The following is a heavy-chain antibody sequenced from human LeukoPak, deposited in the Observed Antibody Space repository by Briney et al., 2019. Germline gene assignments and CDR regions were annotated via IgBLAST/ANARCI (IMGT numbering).Heavy chain of an antibody. J-gene: IGHJ6*03. CDR1: GFTFSDYG. CDR2: KWYDGNNE. V-gene: IGHV3-33*06. D-gene: IGHD2-2*01. CDR3: AKGGGYCGSASCYDRGFYVDV. Sequence: PGKSLRLSCAASGFTFSDYGMHWVRQAPGKGLEWLAVKWYDGNNEYYADSLKGRFTVSRDNSKNTLYLQMNSLRAEDTAVYYCAKGGGYCGSASCYDRGFYVDVWGKGTTVTVSS.